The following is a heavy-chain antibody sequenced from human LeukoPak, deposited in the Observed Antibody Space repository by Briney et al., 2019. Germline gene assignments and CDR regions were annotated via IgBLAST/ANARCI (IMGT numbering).Heavy chain of an antibody. V-gene: IGHV3-23*01. CDR1: GFTLKSYT. D-gene: IGHD2-8*01. CDR2: VYSGSGGT. Sequence: PGGSLRLSCAVGGFTLKSYTVTWVRQAPGRGLEWISDVYSGSGGTSYADSVKGRFTIPKDDAKNTVFLQMDSLRAEDTALYYCAKDMLPDGVWNFDSWGQGILVTVSS. J-gene: IGHJ4*02. CDR3: AKDMLPDGVWNFDS.